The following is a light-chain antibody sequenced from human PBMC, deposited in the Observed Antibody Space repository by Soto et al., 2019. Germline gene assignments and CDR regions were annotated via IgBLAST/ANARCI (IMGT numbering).Light chain of an antibody. CDR2: DVS. CDR1: PSVKGN. Sequence: EVVVTQSPATLSVSPGERATLSCRASPSVKGNLAWYQQKPGQTPRLLIYDVSTRANGVPARFSGRGSGTEFTLTISSLQSEDFALYYCQQYNGSPPWTFGQGTRVEIK. CDR3: QQYNGSPPWT. J-gene: IGKJ1*01. V-gene: IGKV3-15*01.